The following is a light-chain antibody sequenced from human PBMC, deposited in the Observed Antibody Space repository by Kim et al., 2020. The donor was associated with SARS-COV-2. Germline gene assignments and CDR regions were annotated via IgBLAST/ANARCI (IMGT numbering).Light chain of an antibody. Sequence: LGQTVRITCQGDSLRSYYASWYQQKPGQAPVLVIYGKNNRPSGIPDRFSGSSSGNTASLTITVAQAEDEADYYCNSRDSSGNHLGVFGGGTKLTVL. CDR3: NSRDSSGNHLGV. CDR1: SLRSYY. V-gene: IGLV3-19*01. CDR2: GKN. J-gene: IGLJ2*01.